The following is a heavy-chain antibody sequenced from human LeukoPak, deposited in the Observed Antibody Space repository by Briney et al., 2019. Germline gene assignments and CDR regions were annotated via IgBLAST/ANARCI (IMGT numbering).Heavy chain of an antibody. J-gene: IGHJ5*02. CDR1: GYTLTELS. D-gene: IGHD6-13*01. Sequence: ASVKVSCKVSGYTLTELSMHWVRQAPGKGLEWMGGFDPEDGETIYAQKFQGRVTMTEDTSTDTAYMELSSLRSEDTAVYYCATNPEIAAAGSITQYNWFDPWGQGTLVTVSS. CDR3: ATNPEIAAAGSITQYNWFDP. V-gene: IGHV1-24*01. CDR2: FDPEDGET.